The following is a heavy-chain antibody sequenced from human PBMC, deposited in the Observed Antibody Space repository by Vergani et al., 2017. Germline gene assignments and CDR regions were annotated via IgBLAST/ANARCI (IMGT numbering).Heavy chain of an antibody. J-gene: IGHJ4*02. CDR1: GFTFSSYA. D-gene: IGHD2-2*02. CDR2: ISGMGGNT. Sequence: EVQLLESGGGLVQPGGSLRLSCAASGFTFSSYAMSWVRQAPGKGLEWVSSISGMGGNTYYADSVKGRFTISTDNSKNVLSLQMNSLRAEDTAVYYCAKQGCTSATCYTNFWGQGTLVTVSS. V-gene: IGHV3-23*01. CDR3: AKQGCTSATCYTNF.